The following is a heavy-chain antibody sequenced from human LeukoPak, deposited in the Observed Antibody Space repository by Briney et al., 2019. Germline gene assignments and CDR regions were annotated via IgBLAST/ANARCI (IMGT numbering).Heavy chain of an antibody. J-gene: IGHJ4*02. CDR1: GFTFSSYS. Sequence: GGSLRLSCAASGFTFSSYSMNWVRQAPGKGLEWVAFIRYDGSDKYYADSVKGRFTISRDSSKNTVYLQMNSLSDEDTAVYYCARSPYRGGSSWTDFDYWGQGTLVTVSS. CDR2: IRYDGSDK. CDR3: ARSPYRGGSSWTDFDY. V-gene: IGHV3-30*02. D-gene: IGHD6-13*01.